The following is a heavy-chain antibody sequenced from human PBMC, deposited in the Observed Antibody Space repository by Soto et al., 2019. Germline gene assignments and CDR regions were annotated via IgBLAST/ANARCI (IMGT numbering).Heavy chain of an antibody. J-gene: IGHJ3*02. V-gene: IGHV2-5*02. CDR1: GFSLSNARMG. CDR3: AHRASMGAFDI. Sequence: SGPTLVNPTETLTLTCTVSGFSLSNARMGVSWIRQPPGKALEWLALIYWDDDKRYSPSLKSRLTITKDTSKNQVVLTMTNMDPVDTATYYCAHRASMGAFDIWGQGTMVTVSS. CDR2: IYWDDDK. D-gene: IGHD1-26*01.